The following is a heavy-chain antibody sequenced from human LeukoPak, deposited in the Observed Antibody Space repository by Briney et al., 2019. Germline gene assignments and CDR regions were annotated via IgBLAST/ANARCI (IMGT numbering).Heavy chain of an antibody. D-gene: IGHD5-18*01. V-gene: IGHV3-53*01. J-gene: IGHJ6*03. CDR2: IYSGGST. CDR1: GFTVSSNY. Sequence: HPGGSLRLSCAASGFTVSSNYMSWVRQAPGKGLEWVSVIYSGGSTYYADSVKGRFTISRDNSKNTLYLQMNSLRAEDTAVYYCARERDSYGLYYYYMDVWGKGTTVTVSS. CDR3: ARERDSYGLYYYYMDV.